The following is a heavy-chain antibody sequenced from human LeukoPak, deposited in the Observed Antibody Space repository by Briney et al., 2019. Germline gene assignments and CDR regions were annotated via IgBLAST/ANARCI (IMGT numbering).Heavy chain of an antibody. CDR2: INPNSGGT. D-gene: IGHD6-13*01. CDR1: GGTFSSYA. CDR3: ARSIHSTLYYFDY. Sequence: ASVKVSCKASGGTFSSYAISWVRQAPGQGLEWMGWINPNSGGTNYAQKFQGWVTMTRDTSISTAYMELSRLRSDDTAVYYCARSIHSTLYYFDYWGQGTLVTVSS. V-gene: IGHV1-2*04. J-gene: IGHJ4*02.